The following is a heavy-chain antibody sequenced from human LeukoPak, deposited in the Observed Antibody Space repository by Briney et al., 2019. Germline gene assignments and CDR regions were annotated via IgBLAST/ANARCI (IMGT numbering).Heavy chain of an antibody. CDR3: ARKKPHPLRLGELSSNVFDY. V-gene: IGHV4-59*01. CDR1: GGSISSYY. Sequence: SETLSLTCTVSGGSISSYYWSWIRQPPGKGLEWIGYIYYSGSTNYNPSLKSRVTISVDTSKNQFSLKLSSVTAADTAVYYCARKKPHPLRLGELSSNVFDYWGREPWSPSPQ. CDR2: IYYSGST. D-gene: IGHD3-16*02. J-gene: IGHJ4*02.